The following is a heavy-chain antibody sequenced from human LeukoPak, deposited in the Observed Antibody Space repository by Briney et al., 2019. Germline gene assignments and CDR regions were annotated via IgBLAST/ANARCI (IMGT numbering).Heavy chain of an antibody. Sequence: SETLSLTCTVSGGSISSSSYYWGWIRQPPGKELEWIGSIYYSGSIYYNPSLKSRVTISVDTSKNQFSLKLRSVTAADTAMYYCARNGRVRRVVKDLFEYWGQGTLVAVSS. D-gene: IGHD3-10*01. J-gene: IGHJ4*02. V-gene: IGHV4-39*07. CDR1: GGSISSSSYY. CDR2: IYYSGSI. CDR3: ARNGRVRRVVKDLFEY.